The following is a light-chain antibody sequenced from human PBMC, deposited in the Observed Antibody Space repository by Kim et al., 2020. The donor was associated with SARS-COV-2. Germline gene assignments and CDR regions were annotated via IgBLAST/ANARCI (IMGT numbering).Light chain of an antibody. V-gene: IGLV3-1*01. CDR3: QAWDSSTAV. CDR2: QDS. Sequence: ELTQPPSVSVSPGQTASITCSGDKLGDKYACWYQQKPGQSPVLVIYQDSKRPSGIPERFSGSNSGNTATLTISGTQAMDEADYYCQAWDSSTAVFGGGTQLTVL. CDR1: KLGDKY. J-gene: IGLJ2*01.